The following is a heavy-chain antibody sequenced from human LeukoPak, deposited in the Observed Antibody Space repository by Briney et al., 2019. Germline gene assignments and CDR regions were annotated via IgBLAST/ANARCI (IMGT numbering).Heavy chain of an antibody. CDR2: IYYSGST. V-gene: IGHV4-59*01. CDR1: GGSISSYY. Sequence: SETLSLTCTVSGGSISSYYWSWIRQPPGKGLEWIGYIYYSGSTNYNPSLKSRVTISVDTFKNQFSLKLSSVTAADTAVYYCARDLGITGTDYYYYMDVWGKGTTVTVSS. CDR3: ARDLGITGTDYYYYMDV. J-gene: IGHJ6*03. D-gene: IGHD1-20*01.